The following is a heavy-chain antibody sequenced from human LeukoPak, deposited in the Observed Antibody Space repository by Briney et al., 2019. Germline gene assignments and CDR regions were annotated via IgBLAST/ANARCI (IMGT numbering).Heavy chain of an antibody. CDR3: ARERDYGDSFFDY. CDR1: VRPIDTYY. CDR2: IYYSGST. J-gene: IGHJ4*02. Sequence: PSETLSLTCTVCVRPIDTYYWSWIRQPPGKGLEWIGYIYYSGSTNYNPSLKSRVTIPLDASKNQFSLKLSSVTAADTALYYCARERDYGDSFFDYCGQGTLVTVSS. V-gene: IGHV4-59*01. D-gene: IGHD4-17*01.